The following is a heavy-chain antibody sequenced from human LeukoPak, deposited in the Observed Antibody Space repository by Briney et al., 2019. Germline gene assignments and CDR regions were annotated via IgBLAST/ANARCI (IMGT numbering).Heavy chain of an antibody. D-gene: IGHD3-3*01. CDR3: AKGLDYDFWSGYSFSVDY. Sequence: GGSLRLSCAASGFTFSSYAMSWVRQAPGKGLEWVSAISGSGGSTYYADSVKGRFTISRDNSKNTLYLQMNSLRAEDTAVYYCAKGLDYDFWSGYSFSVDYWGQGTLVTVSS. CDR2: ISGSGGST. CDR1: GFTFSSYA. V-gene: IGHV3-23*01. J-gene: IGHJ4*02.